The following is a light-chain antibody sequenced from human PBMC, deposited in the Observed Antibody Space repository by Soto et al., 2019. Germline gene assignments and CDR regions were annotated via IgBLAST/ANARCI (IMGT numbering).Light chain of an antibody. V-gene: IGLV2-23*01. J-gene: IGLJ1*01. CDR2: ECS. Sequence: QSALTQPASVSGSPGQSITISCTGTSSDVGSYNLVSWYQQHAGKAPKLMIYECSKRPSGVSNRYSASKSRNTAPLTIPGLQAQDEADYYCSSDAGSSTYVSGYASKLTVL. CDR1: SSDVGSYNL. CDR3: SSDAGSSTYV.